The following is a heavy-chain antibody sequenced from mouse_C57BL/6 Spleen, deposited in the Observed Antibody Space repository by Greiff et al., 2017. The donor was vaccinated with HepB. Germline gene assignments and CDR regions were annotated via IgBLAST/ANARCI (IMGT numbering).Heavy chain of an antibody. CDR2: IDPSDSYT. CDR1: GYTFTSYW. Sequence: QVQLKQPGAELVKPGASVKLSCKASGYTFTSYWMQWVKQRPGQGLEWIGEIDPSDSYTNYNQKFKGKATLTVDTSSSTAYMQLSSLTSEDSAVYYSARRDRSIYYEYNEDYWGQGTTLTVSS. D-gene: IGHD2-4*01. J-gene: IGHJ2*01. V-gene: IGHV1-50*01. CDR3: ARRDRSIYYEYNEDY.